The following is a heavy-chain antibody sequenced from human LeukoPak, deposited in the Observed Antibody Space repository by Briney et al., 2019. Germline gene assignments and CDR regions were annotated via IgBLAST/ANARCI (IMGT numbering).Heavy chain of an antibody. J-gene: IGHJ1*01. Sequence: GASVKVSCKASGYTFTGYYMHWVRQAPGQGLEWMGRINPNSGGTNYAQKFQGRVTMTRDTSISTAYMELSRLRSDDTAVYYCARGYYDFWSGYSKAEYFQHWGQGTLVTVSS. CDR1: GYTFTGYY. CDR3: ARGYYDFWSGYSKAEYFQH. D-gene: IGHD3-3*01. V-gene: IGHV1-2*06. CDR2: INPNSGGT.